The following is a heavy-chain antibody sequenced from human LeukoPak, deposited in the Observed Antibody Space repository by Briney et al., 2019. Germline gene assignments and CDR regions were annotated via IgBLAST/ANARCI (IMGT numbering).Heavy chain of an antibody. CDR2: ISSSSSSI. J-gene: IGHJ4*02. V-gene: IGHV3-21*01. CDR3: ARDGVGRVPEMSAPDY. Sequence: GGSLRLSCAASGFTFSSYSMNWVRQAPGKGLEWVSSISSSSSSIYYADSVKGRFTIFRDNAKNSLFLQMNSLRAEDTAVYYCARDGVGRVPEMSAPDYWGQGTLVTVSS. CDR1: GFTFSSYS. D-gene: IGHD3-16*01.